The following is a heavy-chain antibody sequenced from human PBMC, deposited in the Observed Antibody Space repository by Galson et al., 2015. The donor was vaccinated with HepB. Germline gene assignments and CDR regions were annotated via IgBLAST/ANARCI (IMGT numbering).Heavy chain of an antibody. D-gene: IGHD2-15*01. CDR2: IYWDDEK. CDR1: GFSLSTSGVG. V-gene: IGHV2-5*02. J-gene: IGHJ5*02. Sequence: PALVKPTQTLTLTCTFSGFSLSTSGVGVGWIRQPPGKALEWLALIYWDDEKHCSPSLKSRLTISKDTSKNQVVLKMTDMDPVDTGTYYCAHLGYCSGATCYPNFIRWFDPWGQGILVTVSS. CDR3: AHLGYCSGATCYPNFIRWFDP.